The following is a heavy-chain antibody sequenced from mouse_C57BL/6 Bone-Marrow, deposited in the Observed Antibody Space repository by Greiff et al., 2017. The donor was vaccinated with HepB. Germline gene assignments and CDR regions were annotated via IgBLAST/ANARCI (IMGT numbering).Heavy chain of an antibody. CDR3: ARRLGGSSLYYAMDY. D-gene: IGHD1-1*01. CDR2: ISNGGGST. CDR1: GFTFSDYY. J-gene: IGHJ4*01. Sequence: EVKLVESGGGLVQPGGSLKLSCAASGFTFSDYYMYWVRQTPEKRLEWVAYISNGGGSTYYPDTVKGRFTISRDNAKNTLYLQMSRLKSEDTAMYYCARRLGGSSLYYAMDYWGQGTSVTVSS. V-gene: IGHV5-12*01.